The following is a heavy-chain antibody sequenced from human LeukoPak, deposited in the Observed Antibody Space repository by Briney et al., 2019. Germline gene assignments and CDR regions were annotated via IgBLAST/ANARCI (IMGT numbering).Heavy chain of an antibody. V-gene: IGHV4-4*02. Sequence: PSETLSLTCAVSGGFIRSTDWWTWVRQPPGKGLQWIGEISHSGSTNYNPSLKSRVTISIDTSKKELSLRLRSVTAADTAIYYCARSPYSSSWYPFAPWGQGTLVTVSS. CDR2: ISHSGST. J-gene: IGHJ5*02. CDR3: ARSPYSSSWYPFAP. CDR1: GGFIRSTDW. D-gene: IGHD6-13*01.